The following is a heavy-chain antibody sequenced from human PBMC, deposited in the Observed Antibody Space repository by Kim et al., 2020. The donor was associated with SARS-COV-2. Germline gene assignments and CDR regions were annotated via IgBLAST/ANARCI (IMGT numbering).Heavy chain of an antibody. CDR2: INHSGST. CDR3: ARGLPQYSSSSGGFDY. J-gene: IGHJ4*02. Sequence: SETLSLTCAVYGGSFSGYYWSWIRQPPGKGLEWIGEINHSGSTNYNPSLKSRVTISVDTSKNQFSLKLSSVTAADTAVYYCARGLPQYSSSSGGFDYWGQGTLVTVSS. V-gene: IGHV4-34*01. D-gene: IGHD6-6*01. CDR1: GGSFSGYY.